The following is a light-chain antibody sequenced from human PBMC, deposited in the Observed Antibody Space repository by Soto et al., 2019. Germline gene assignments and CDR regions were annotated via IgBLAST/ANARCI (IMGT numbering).Light chain of an antibody. J-gene: IGKJ4*01. CDR2: GAF. Sequence: EIVLTQSPGTLSLSPGEGATLSCRASQSISNNFLAWYQHKPGQAPRLLMHGAFNRASGIPDRFSGSASGTDLTLTISRLEPEDFAVYYCQQYNTAPMTFGGGTKVEIK. CDR3: QQYNTAPMT. CDR1: QSISNNF. V-gene: IGKV3-20*01.